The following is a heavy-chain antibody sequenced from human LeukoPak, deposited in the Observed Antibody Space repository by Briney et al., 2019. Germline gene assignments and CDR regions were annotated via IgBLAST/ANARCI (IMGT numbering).Heavy chain of an antibody. J-gene: IGHJ4*02. CDR2: ISSTSKYI. D-gene: IGHD5-18*01. Sequence: GGSLRLSCAASGFTFSNAWMNWVRQPPGKGLEWVSSISSTSKYIYYADSVKGRFTISRDNAKNSLYLQMNNLRVDDSAVYYCAREYTAMAYDYWGQGNLVTVSS. V-gene: IGHV3-21*01. CDR1: GFTFSNAW. CDR3: AREYTAMAYDY.